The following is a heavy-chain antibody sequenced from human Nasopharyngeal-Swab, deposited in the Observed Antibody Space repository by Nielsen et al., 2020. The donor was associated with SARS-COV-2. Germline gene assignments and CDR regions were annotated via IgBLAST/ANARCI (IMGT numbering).Heavy chain of an antibody. J-gene: IGHJ5*02. CDR1: GGSISSGDYY. CDR3: ARRPTNWGLNWFDP. Sequence: SETLSLTCTVSGGSISSGDYYWSWIRQPPGKGLEWIGYIYYSGSTYYNPSLKSRVTISVDTSKNQFSLKLSSVTAADTAVYYCARRPTNWGLNWFDPWGQGTLVTVSS. CDR2: IYYSGST. V-gene: IGHV4-30-4*01. D-gene: IGHD7-27*01.